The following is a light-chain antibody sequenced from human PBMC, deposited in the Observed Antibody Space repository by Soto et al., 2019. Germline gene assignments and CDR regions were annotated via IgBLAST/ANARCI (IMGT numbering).Light chain of an antibody. V-gene: IGKV3-20*01. CDR2: GAS. J-gene: IGKJ1*01. CDR3: QQYNNLPWT. Sequence: EIVLTQSPGALSLSPGESATLSCRAGQSVSSTYVAWYQQRPGQAPRLLIYGASSRATCIPDRFSGSGSGTDFTLTISSLQSEDFAVYYCQQYNNLPWTFCQGTKVDI. CDR1: QSVSSTY.